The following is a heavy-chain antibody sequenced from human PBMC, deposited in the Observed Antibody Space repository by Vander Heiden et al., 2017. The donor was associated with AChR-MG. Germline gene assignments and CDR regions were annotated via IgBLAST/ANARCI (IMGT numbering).Heavy chain of an antibody. CDR1: GFTFSSYA. CDR3: AKVRNGDYALGNSGGIDY. V-gene: IGHV3-23*01. J-gene: IGHJ4*02. Sequence: EVQRLESGGGLVQPGGSLRLSGAASGFTFSSYAKGWGRQAAGKGLEWVSVISGSGGSTYYADSVKGRFTISRDNSKNTLYLQMNSMGAEDTAVYYCAKVRNGDYALGNSGGIDYWGQGTLVTVSS. CDR2: ISGSGGST. D-gene: IGHD4-17*01.